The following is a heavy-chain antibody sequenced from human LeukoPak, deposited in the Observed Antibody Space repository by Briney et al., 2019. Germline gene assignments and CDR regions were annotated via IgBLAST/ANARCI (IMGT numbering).Heavy chain of an antibody. J-gene: IGHJ6*02. V-gene: IGHV4-39*07. CDR3: ARSGRARAYGMDV. Sequence: SETLSLTCTVSGGSISSSSYYWGWIRQPPGKGLEWIGSIYYSGSTYYNPSLKSRVTISVDTSKNQFSLKLSSVTAADTAVYYCARSGRARAYGMDVWGQGTTVTVSS. CDR2: IYYSGST. CDR1: GGSISSSSYY. D-gene: IGHD1-26*01.